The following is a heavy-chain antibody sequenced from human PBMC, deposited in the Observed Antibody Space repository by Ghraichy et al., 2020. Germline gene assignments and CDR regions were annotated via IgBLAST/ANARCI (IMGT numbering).Heavy chain of an antibody. V-gene: IGHV3-7*01. Sequence: GESLNISCAASGFTFSASWMSWVRQAPGRGLEWVANINQGGSGKNFGDSVKGRFTISRDNARNSLYLQMNSLRSEDTAIYYCARDEIWGQGTMVIVSS. J-gene: IGHJ3*02. CDR2: INQGGSGK. CDR1: GFTFSASW. CDR3: ARDEI.